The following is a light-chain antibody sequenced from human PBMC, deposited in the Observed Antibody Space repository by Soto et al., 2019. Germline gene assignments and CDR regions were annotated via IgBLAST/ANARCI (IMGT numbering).Light chain of an antibody. CDR2: KAS. CDR1: QSVDTC. V-gene: IGKV1-5*03. Sequence: DILMTQSPSALSASVGDTVTITCRASQSVDTCLAWYQQKPGKAPHLLIYKASRLETGVPSRFSGSGSVTDYTLTITGLQPDDFATYYCQQFYRYPWTFGQGTKVEI. J-gene: IGKJ1*01. CDR3: QQFYRYPWT.